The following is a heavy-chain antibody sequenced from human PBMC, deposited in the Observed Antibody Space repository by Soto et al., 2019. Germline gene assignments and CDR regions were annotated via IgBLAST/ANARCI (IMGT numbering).Heavy chain of an antibody. CDR2: IYHSGST. CDR1: CGSIINGGYS. CDR3: ARVPDR. Sequence: SEMQPLTNAVSCGSIINGGYSWSWIRQPPGKGLEWIGYIYHSGSTYYNPSLKSRVTISVDRSKNQFSLKLSSVTAADTAVYYCARVPDRWGEGTLVTVSS. V-gene: IGHV4-30-2*01. D-gene: IGHD2-2*01. J-gene: IGHJ5*02.